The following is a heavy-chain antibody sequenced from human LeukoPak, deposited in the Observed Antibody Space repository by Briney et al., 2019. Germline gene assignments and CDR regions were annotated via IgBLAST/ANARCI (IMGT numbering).Heavy chain of an antibody. D-gene: IGHD3-3*01. CDR1: GGSISSYY. CDR3: ASSIFGVVPPAY. CDR2: VYTSGST. Sequence: SETLSLTCTVSGGSISSYYWSWIRQPAGKGLEWIGRVYTSGSTTYNPSLKSRVTTSVDTSKNQFSLNLRSVTAADTAVYYCASSIFGVVPPAYWGQGTLVTVSS. J-gene: IGHJ4*02. V-gene: IGHV4-4*07.